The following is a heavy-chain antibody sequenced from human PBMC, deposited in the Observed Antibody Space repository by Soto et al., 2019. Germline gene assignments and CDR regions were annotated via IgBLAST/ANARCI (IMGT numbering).Heavy chain of an antibody. CDR1: GGSFSAYY. CDR2: INHSGST. V-gene: IGHV4-34*01. J-gene: IGHJ4*02. Sequence: QVQLQQWGAGLLKPSETLSLTCAVYGGSFSAYYWSWIRQPPGQGLEWIGEINHSGSTNYNPSLKSRVTISVDTSKNQFSLKLSSVTAADTAVYYCARGQSSLLLDCWGQGILVTVSS. D-gene: IGHD2-8*02. CDR3: ARGQSSLLLDC.